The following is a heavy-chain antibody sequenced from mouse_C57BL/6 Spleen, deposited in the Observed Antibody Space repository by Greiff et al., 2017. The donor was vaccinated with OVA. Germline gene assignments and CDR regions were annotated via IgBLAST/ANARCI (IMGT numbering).Heavy chain of an antibody. CDR3: ASFPSLREFDY. CDR1: GYTFTDYY. Sequence: EVQLQQSGPELVKPGASVKISCKASGYTFTDYYMNWVKQSHGKSLEWIGDINPNNGGTSYNQKFKGKATLTVDKSSSTAYMELRSLTSEDSAVYYCASFPSLREFDYWGQGTTLTVSS. J-gene: IGHJ2*01. V-gene: IGHV1-26*01. CDR2: INPNNGGT.